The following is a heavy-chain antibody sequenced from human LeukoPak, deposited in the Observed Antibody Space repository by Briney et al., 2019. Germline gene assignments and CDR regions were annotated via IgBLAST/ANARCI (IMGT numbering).Heavy chain of an antibody. CDR2: INHSGST. CDR1: GGSFSGYY. J-gene: IGHJ4*02. CDR3: ANRRVFSRHFDY. Sequence: SETLSLTCAVYGGSFSGYYWSWIRQPPGKGLEWIGEINHSGSTNYNPSLKSRVTISVDTSKNQFSLKLSSVTAADTAVYYCANRRVFSRHFDYCGQGTLVTVSS. D-gene: IGHD3-9*01. V-gene: IGHV4-34*01.